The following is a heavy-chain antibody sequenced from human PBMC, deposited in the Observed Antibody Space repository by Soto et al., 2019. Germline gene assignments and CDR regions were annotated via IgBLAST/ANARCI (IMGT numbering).Heavy chain of an antibody. CDR3: ARGHMPSLWFGELYSGWYFDL. CDR1: GGSFSGYY. D-gene: IGHD3-10*01. J-gene: IGHJ2*01. CDR2: INHSGST. Sequence: QVQLQQWGAGLLKPSETLSLTCAVYGGSFSGYYWSWIRQPPGKGLEWIGEINHSGSTNYNPSLKSRVTISVDTSKNQFSLKLSSVTAADTAVYYCARGHMPSLWFGELYSGWYFDLWGRGTLVTVSS. V-gene: IGHV4-34*01.